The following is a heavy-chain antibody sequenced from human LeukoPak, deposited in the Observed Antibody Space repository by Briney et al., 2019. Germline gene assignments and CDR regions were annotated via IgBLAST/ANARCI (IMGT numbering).Heavy chain of an antibody. CDR2: IWTDGVT. Sequence: PSETLSLTCTVSGGSISSGNYYWSCNRQPAGKGLEWIGRIWTDGVTSYNPSLKSRVTISLDTSKNQFSLRLSSVTAADTAVYYCARGRDSRGYQYKGFDCWGQGTLVTVSS. D-gene: IGHD3-22*01. V-gene: IGHV4-61*02. CDR1: GGSISSGNYY. J-gene: IGHJ4*02. CDR3: ARGRDSRGYQYKGFDC.